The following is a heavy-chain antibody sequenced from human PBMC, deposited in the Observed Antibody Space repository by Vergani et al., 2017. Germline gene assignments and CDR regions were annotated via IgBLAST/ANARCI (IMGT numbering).Heavy chain of an antibody. J-gene: IGHJ4*02. D-gene: IGHD6-19*01. Sequence: QVPLVQSGAEVKKPGASVKVSCKASGYTLTGYYMHWVRQAPGQGLEWMGWINPNSGGTNYAQKFQGRVTMTRDTSISTAYMELSRLRSGDTAVYYCARGQGLATLSFDYWGQGTLVTVSS. CDR2: INPNSGGT. V-gene: IGHV1-2*02. CDR3: ARGQGLATLSFDY. CDR1: GYTLTGYY.